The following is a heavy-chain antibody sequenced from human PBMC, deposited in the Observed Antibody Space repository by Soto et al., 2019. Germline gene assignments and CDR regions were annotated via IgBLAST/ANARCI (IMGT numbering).Heavy chain of an antibody. D-gene: IGHD7-27*01. J-gene: IGHJ6*02. Sequence: SVKVSCKASGGTFSSYAISWVRQAPGQGLEWMGGIIPIFGTANYAQKFQGRVTITADESTSTAYMEPSSLRSEDTAVYYCARRGITNWGIDYYYGMDVWGQGTTVTVSS. V-gene: IGHV1-69*13. CDR1: GGTFSSYA. CDR2: IIPIFGTA. CDR3: ARRGITNWGIDYYYGMDV.